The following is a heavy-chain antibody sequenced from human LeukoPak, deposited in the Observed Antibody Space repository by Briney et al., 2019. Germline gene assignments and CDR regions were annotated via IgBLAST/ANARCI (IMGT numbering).Heavy chain of an antibody. D-gene: IGHD6-13*01. CDR2: IYYSGST. Sequence: SQTLSLTCTVSGGSISSSSCCWGWIRQPPGKGLEWIVSIYYSGSTYYNPSLKSRVTISVDTSKNQFSLKLSSVTAADTAVYYCARTFKVLAAAGTGGFDYWGQGTLVTVSS. CDR3: ARTFKVLAAAGTGGFDY. J-gene: IGHJ4*02. CDR1: GGSISSSSCC. V-gene: IGHV4-39*01.